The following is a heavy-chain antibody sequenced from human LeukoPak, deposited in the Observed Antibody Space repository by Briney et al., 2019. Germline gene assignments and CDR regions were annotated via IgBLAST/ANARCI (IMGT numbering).Heavy chain of an antibody. CDR2: ISTSSTSI. CDR1: GFTFSSYN. D-gene: IGHD3-22*01. Sequence: PGGSLRLSCAASGFTFSSYNMNWVRQAPGKGLEWVSSISTSSTSIDYADTLKGRFTISRDNAKNSLYLQMNSLRAEDTAVYYCARVGTGYYDSSHSDYWGQGTLVTVSS. J-gene: IGHJ4*02. V-gene: IGHV3-21*01. CDR3: ARVGTGYYDSSHSDY.